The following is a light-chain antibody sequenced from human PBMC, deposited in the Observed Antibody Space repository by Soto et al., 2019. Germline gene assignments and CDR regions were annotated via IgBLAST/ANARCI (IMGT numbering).Light chain of an antibody. CDR1: QSISTK. V-gene: IGKV3-15*01. CDR2: GAS. J-gene: IGKJ1*01. CDR3: QQYSSWVWT. Sequence: EIVMTQSPATLSKSPGETATFSCRASQSISTKLAWYQQRPGRAHRLLMYGASTGATGIPARFSGSGSGTEFTLTISSLQSEDFAVYYCQQYSSWVWTFGQGTKVEIK.